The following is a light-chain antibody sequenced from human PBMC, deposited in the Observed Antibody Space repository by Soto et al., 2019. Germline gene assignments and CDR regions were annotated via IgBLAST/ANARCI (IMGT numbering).Light chain of an antibody. V-gene: IGKV1-5*01. CDR3: QQYNSYRT. CDR1: QSISSW. J-gene: IGKJ1*01. CDR2: DAS. Sequence: DIQMTQSPSTLSASVGDRVTITCRASQSISSWLAWYQQKPGKAPKLLIYDASSFESGVTSRFSGSGSGTEFTLTISSLQPDDYATYYCQQYNSYRTFGQGTKVEIK.